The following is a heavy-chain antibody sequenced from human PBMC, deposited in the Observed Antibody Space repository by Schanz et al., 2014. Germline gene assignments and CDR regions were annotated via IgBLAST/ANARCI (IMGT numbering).Heavy chain of an antibody. V-gene: IGHV3-23*04. Sequence: VQLVESGGGVVQPGGSLRLSCAASGFTFSAYAMTWVRQIPGKGLEWVSAISASGDTAYYADSVKGRFTISRDNFKGALYLQMSSLRAEDTAVYYCAKSLESCPGGRCSRGYFDYWGQGTLVTVSS. CDR3: AKSLESCPGGRCSRGYFDY. D-gene: IGHD2-8*02. J-gene: IGHJ4*02. CDR1: GFTFSAYA. CDR2: ISASGDTA.